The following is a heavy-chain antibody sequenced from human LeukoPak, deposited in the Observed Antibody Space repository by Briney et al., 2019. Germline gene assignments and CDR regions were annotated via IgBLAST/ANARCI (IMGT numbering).Heavy chain of an antibody. CDR3: ARLRYSSGWNWFDP. V-gene: IGHV5-51*01. CDR1: GYSFTSYW. CDR2: IYPGDSDT. D-gene: IGHD6-19*01. Sequence: GESLKISCQGSGYSFTSYWIGWVRQMPGKGLGWMGIIYPGDSDTRYSPSFQGQVTISADKSISAAYLQWSSLKASDTAMYYCARLRYSSGWNWFDPWGQGTLVTVSS. J-gene: IGHJ5*02.